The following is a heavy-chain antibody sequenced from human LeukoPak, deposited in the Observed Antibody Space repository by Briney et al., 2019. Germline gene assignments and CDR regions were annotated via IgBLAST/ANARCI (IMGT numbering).Heavy chain of an antibody. V-gene: IGHV3-33*06. CDR2: IWYDGSNK. CDR3: AKGRCTDGVCYPGAYYFDY. D-gene: IGHD2-8*01. CDR1: GFTFSSYG. J-gene: IGHJ4*02. Sequence: PGGSLRLSCAASGFTFSSYGMHWVRQAPGKGLEWVAVIWYDGSNKYYADSVKGRFTISRDNSKNTLYLQMNSLRAEDTAVYYWAKGRCTDGVCYPGAYYFDYWGQGTLVTVSS.